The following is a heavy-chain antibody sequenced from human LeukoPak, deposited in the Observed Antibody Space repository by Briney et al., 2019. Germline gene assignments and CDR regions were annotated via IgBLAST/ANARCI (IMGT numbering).Heavy chain of an antibody. V-gene: IGHV5-51*01. CDR1: GYSFSTYW. D-gene: IGHD5-18*01. J-gene: IGHJ4*02. CDR3: ARHEDTAIKG. CDR2: IYPGDSDT. Sequence: GESLKISCQGSGYSFSTYWITWVRQMPGKGLEWMGIIYPGDSDTRYSPSFQGQVTISADKSISTVYLQWNSLKASDTAMYYCARHEDTAIKGWGQGTLVTVSS.